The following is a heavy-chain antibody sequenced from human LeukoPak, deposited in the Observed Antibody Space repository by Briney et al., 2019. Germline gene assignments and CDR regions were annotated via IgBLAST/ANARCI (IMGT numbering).Heavy chain of an antibody. V-gene: IGHV4-39*01. J-gene: IGHJ4*02. Sequence: SETLSLTCTVSGGSISSGGYYWGWIRQPPVKGLEWIASIYYSGSTYYNNPSLKSRVTISVDTSKSQFSLKLSSVTAADTAVYYSARSGNSFLVEYWGRGTLVTVSS. D-gene: IGHD5-18*01. CDR3: ARSGNSFLVEY. CDR2: IYYSGST. CDR1: GGSISSGGYY.